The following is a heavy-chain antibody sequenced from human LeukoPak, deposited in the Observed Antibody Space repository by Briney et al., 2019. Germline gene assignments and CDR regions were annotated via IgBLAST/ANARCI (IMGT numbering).Heavy chain of an antibody. J-gene: IGHJ4*02. CDR1: GFTVSSNY. CDR2: IFSGGST. D-gene: IGHD5-18*01. Sequence: GGSLRLSCAASGFTVSSNYMSWVRQAPGKGLEWVSVIFSGGSTYYADSVKGRFTISRDNSKNTLYLQMNSLRAEDTAVYYCARLTWIRADYWGQGTLVTVSS. V-gene: IGHV3-66*02. CDR3: ARLTWIRADY.